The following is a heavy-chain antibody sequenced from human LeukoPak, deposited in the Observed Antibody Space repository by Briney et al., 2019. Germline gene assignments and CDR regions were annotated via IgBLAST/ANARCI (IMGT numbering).Heavy chain of an antibody. Sequence: GRSLRLSCAASGFTFSSFGMHWVRQAPGQGLEWVAFIRYDGTNKYYADSVKGRFTISRDNSKNTLFLQMNSLRAEDTAVYYCAKAFGTSGYFQLPIDFWGQGTLVTVSS. CDR2: IRYDGTNK. CDR3: AKAFGTSGYFQLPIDF. D-gene: IGHD3-22*01. V-gene: IGHV3-30*02. CDR1: GFTFSSFG. J-gene: IGHJ4*02.